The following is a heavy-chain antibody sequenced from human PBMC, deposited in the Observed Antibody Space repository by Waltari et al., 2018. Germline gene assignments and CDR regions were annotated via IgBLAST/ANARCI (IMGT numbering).Heavy chain of an antibody. CDR2: IKPEGSDK. D-gene: IGHD3-10*01. J-gene: IGHJ3*02. Sequence: EVQLVESGGGLVQPGGSLRLSCAASGFTFSDYWMNWVRQAPGRGLEWVGSIKPEGSDKYYVEDVKGRFSISRDNAKNSLYLQMNSLRAEDTAVYYCGRSYGWAFDMSGQGTMVIVSS. V-gene: IGHV3-7*02. CDR3: GRSYGWAFDM. CDR1: GFTFSDYW.